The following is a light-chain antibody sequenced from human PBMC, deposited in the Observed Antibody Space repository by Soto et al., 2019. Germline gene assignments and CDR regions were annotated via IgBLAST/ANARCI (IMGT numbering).Light chain of an antibody. CDR1: QSVSSH. CDR3: QNYHGWPIN. Sequence: EIVMPNSPATLSVSPGEGATVSCRASQSVSSHLAWYQHKPGQAPRLLFYDTSTRATGIPARFSGSGSGTEFTLTISSLQPEDFAVYYCQNYHGWPINFGQGTRLEI. V-gene: IGKV3-15*01. J-gene: IGKJ5*01. CDR2: DTS.